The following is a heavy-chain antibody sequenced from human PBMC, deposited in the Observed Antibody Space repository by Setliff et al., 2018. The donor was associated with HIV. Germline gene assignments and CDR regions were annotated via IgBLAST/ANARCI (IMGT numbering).Heavy chain of an antibody. CDR2: IYPDDSGT. J-gene: IGHJ3*02. D-gene: IGHD3-10*01. CDR3: ARIWFGAQDALDI. V-gene: IGHV5-51*01. CDR1: GYSFPNYW. Sequence: PGESLKISCKGSGYSFPNYWIGWVRQMPGKGLEWMGIIYPDDSGTRYSPSFQGQVTISADKSISTAYLQWSSLKASDTAMYYCARIWFGAQDALDIWGQGTMVTVSS.